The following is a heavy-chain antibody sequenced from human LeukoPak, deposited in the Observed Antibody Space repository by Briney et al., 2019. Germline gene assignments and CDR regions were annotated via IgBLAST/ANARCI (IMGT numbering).Heavy chain of an antibody. V-gene: IGHV3-7*01. CDR1: GFTFSSYW. J-gene: IGHJ6*04. D-gene: IGHD2-2*01. Sequence: GGSLRLSCAASGFTFSSYWMSWVRQAPGKGLEWVTKIKQDGSEKYYVDSVKGRFTIARDNAKNSLYLQMNSLRAEDTAVYYCARLGVRDIVVVPAAISSLDVWGKGTTVTVSS. CDR3: ARLGVRDIVVVPAAISSLDV. CDR2: IKQDGSEK.